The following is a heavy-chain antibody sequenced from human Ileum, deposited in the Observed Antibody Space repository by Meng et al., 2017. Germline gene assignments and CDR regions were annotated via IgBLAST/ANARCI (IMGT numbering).Heavy chain of an antibody. J-gene: IGHJ4*02. CDR2: INTGNGDA. Sequence: QVQLVQSWAAVKKPGASVKVLCKASGYTFTRYAMHWVRQAPGQRLEWMGWINTGNGDAKYSQRFQGRVTITRDTSASTVYMELSSLRSEDTTVYYCARGHQNYDILTGSYWGQGTLVTVSS. D-gene: IGHD3-9*01. CDR1: GYTFTRYA. CDR3: ARGHQNYDILTGSY. V-gene: IGHV1-3*04.